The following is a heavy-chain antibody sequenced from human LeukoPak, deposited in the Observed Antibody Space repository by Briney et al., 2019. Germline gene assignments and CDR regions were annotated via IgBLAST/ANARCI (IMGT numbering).Heavy chain of an antibody. CDR3: ARVEQQSWFDP. CDR1: GGTFSSYA. V-gene: IGHV1-69*04. Sequence: SVKVSCKASGGTFSSYAISWVRQAPGQGLEWMGRIISIFGIANYAQKFQGRVTITADKSTSTAYMELSSLRSEDTAVYYCARVEQQSWFDPWGQGTLVTVSS. D-gene: IGHD6-13*01. CDR2: IISIFGIA. J-gene: IGHJ5*02.